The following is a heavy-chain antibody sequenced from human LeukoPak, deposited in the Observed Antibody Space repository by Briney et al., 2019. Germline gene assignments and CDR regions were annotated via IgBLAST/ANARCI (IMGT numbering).Heavy chain of an antibody. Sequence: SETLSLTCTLSVYSISSGYYWAWIPQPPGKGLEWIRRIYHSGSTYYNPSLKSRVTISVETSKNQFSLKLSSVTAADTAVYYCAKIVGYGSEYHYYYMDVWGKGTTVTVSS. CDR1: VYSISSGYY. V-gene: IGHV4-38-2*02. D-gene: IGHD3-10*01. J-gene: IGHJ6*03. CDR2: IYHSGST. CDR3: AKIVGYGSEYHYYYMDV.